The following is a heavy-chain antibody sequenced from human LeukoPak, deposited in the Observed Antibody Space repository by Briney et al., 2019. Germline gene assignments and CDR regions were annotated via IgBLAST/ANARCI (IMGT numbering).Heavy chain of an antibody. CDR3: ASYDFWSGYYRA. CDR2: IYHSGST. D-gene: IGHD3-3*01. Sequence: SETLSLTCAVSGYSISSGYYWGWIRQPPGKGLEWIGSIYHSGSTYYNPSLKGRVTISVDTSKNQFSLKLSSVTAADTAVYYCASYDFWSGYYRAWGQGTLVTVSS. V-gene: IGHV4-38-2*01. CDR1: GYSISSGYY. J-gene: IGHJ5*02.